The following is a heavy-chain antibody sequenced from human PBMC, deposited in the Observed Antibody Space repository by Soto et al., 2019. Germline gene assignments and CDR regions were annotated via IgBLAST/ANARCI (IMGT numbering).Heavy chain of an antibody. J-gene: IGHJ6*04. CDR3: ATISTGTTWFYYYGMDV. CDR1: GYALTELS. Sequence: SVKVSCKVSGYALTELSMHWVRQAPGKGLEWMGGFDPEDGETIYAQKFQGRVTMTEDTSTDTAYMELSSLRSEDTAVYYCATISTGTTWFYYYGMDVWGKGTTVTVSS. CDR2: FDPEDGET. D-gene: IGHD1-7*01. V-gene: IGHV1-24*01.